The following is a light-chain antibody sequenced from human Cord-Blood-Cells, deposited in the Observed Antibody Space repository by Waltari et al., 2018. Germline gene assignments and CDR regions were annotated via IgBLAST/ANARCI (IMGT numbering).Light chain of an antibody. CDR1: SSDVGGYNY. CDR3: SSYTSSSTLV. J-gene: IGLJ2*01. V-gene: IGLV2-14*01. CDR2: KVS. Sequence: QSALTQPASVSGSPGQSIPISCTGTSSDVGGYNYVSWYQQHPGKAPKLMIYKVSNRPSGVSNRFSGSKSGNTASLTISGLQAEDEADYYCSSYTSSSTLVFGGGTKLTVL.